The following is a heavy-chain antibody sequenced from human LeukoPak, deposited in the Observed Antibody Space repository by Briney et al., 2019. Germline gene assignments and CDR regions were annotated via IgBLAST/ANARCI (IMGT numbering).Heavy chain of an antibody. CDR2: INPNSGGT. J-gene: IGHJ4*02. CDR3: ARSLRFLEWLFY. V-gene: IGHV1-2*02. D-gene: IGHD3-3*01. CDR1: GYTFTGYY. Sequence: ASVKVSCKASGYTFTGYYMHWVRQAPGQGLEWMGWINPNSGGTNYAQKFQGRVTMTRDTSISTAYMELSGLRSDDTAVYYCARSLRFLEWLFYWGQGTLVTVSS.